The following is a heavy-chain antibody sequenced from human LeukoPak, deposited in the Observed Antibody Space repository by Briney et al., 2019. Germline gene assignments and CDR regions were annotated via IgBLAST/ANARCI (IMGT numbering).Heavy chain of an antibody. J-gene: IGHJ3*02. V-gene: IGHV1-24*01. CDR1: GYTLTELS. Sequence: ASVKVSCKVSGYTLTELSMHWVRQAPGKGLEWMGGFDPEDGETIYAQKFQGRVTMTEDTSTDTAYMELSSLRSEDAAVYYCATEYWNPDAFDIWGQGTMVTVSS. CDR2: FDPEDGET. CDR3: ATEYWNPDAFDI. D-gene: IGHD1-1*01.